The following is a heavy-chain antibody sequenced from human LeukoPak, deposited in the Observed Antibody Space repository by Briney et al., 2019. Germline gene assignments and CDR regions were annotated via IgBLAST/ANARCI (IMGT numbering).Heavy chain of an antibody. J-gene: IGHJ4*02. V-gene: IGHV4-59*08. CDR3: ARHAGTYYDSSGQFDY. Sequence: SETLSLTCTVSGGSISSYYWSWIRQPPGKGLEWIGYIYYSGSTNYNPSLKSRVTISVDTSKNQFSLKLSSVTAADTAVYYCARHAGTYYDSSGQFDYWGQGTLVTVSS. CDR2: IYYSGST. CDR1: GGSISSYY. D-gene: IGHD3-22*01.